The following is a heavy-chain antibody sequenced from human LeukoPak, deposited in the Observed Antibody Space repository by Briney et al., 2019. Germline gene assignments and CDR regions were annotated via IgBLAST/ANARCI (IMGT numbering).Heavy chain of an antibody. CDR1: GFTFSSYA. CDR3: ARGHYDFWSAYTSGDY. V-gene: IGHV3-23*01. Sequence: HPGGSLRLSCAASGFTFSSYAMSWVRQAPGKGLEWVSAISGSGGSTYYAGSVKGRFTISRDNSKNTLYLQMNSLRAEDTAVYYCARGHYDFWSAYTSGDYWGQGTLVTVSS. D-gene: IGHD3-3*01. CDR2: ISGSGGST. J-gene: IGHJ4*02.